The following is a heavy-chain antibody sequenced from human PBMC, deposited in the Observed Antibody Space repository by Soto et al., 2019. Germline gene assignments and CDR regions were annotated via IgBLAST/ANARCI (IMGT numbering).Heavy chain of an antibody. Sequence: GGSLRLSCAASGFTFSSYSMNWVRQAPGKGLEWVSSISSSSSYIYYADSVKGRFTISRDNAKNSLYLQTNSLRAEDTAVYYCARADRITIFGVVISPTYYYYGMDVWGQGTTVTVSS. CDR3: ARADRITIFGVVISPTYYYYGMDV. CDR1: GFTFSSYS. V-gene: IGHV3-21*01. J-gene: IGHJ6*02. D-gene: IGHD3-3*01. CDR2: ISSSSSYI.